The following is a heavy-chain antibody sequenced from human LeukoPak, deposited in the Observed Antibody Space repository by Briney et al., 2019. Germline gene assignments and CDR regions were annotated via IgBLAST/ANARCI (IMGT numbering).Heavy chain of an antibody. CDR2: INPNSGGT. Sequence: ASVKVSCKASGYTFTGYYMHWVRQAPGQGLEWMGWINPNSGGTNYAQKFQGRVTMTRDTSISTAYMELSRLRSDDTAVYYCASAIMTTVTPYYYYMDVWGKGTTVTISS. CDR1: GYTFTGYY. J-gene: IGHJ6*03. V-gene: IGHV1-2*02. D-gene: IGHD4-17*01. CDR3: ASAIMTTVTPYYYYMDV.